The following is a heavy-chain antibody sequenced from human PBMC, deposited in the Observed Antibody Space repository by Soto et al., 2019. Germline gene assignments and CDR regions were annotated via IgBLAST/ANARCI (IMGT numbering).Heavy chain of an antibody. CDR1: GYTFTAFY. Sequence: QAQLVQSGSEVKKPGALVKVSCQASGYTFTAFYMNWVRQAPGQGLEWMGWVNPNTGVTKYAQKFQGRVTMTRDTSINTAYMELSGLTSDDTAVYYCTTLRLDPWGQGTLVTVSS. CDR3: TTLRLDP. CDR2: VNPNTGVT. J-gene: IGHJ5*02. V-gene: IGHV1-2*02. D-gene: IGHD3-9*01.